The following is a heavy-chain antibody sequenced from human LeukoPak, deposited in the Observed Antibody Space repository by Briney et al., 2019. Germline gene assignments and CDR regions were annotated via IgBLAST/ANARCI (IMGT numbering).Heavy chain of an antibody. Sequence: SETLSLTCAVYGGSFSGYYWSWIRQPPGKGLEWIGEINHSGSTNYNPSLKSRVTISVDTSKNQFSLKLSSVTAADTAVYYCARGEYNYPQRFDYWGQGTLVTVSS. CDR2: INHSGST. D-gene: IGHD1-1*01. CDR1: GGSFSGYY. CDR3: ARGEYNYPQRFDY. V-gene: IGHV4-34*01. J-gene: IGHJ4*02.